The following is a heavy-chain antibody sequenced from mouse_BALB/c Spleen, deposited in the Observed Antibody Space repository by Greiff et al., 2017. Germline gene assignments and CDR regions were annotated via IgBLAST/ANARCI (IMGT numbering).Heavy chain of an antibody. CDR2: IYPGDGDT. CDR3: GMRYEWYFDV. D-gene: IGHD2-14*01. V-gene: IGHV1-80*01. J-gene: IGHJ1*01. CDR1: GYAFSSYW. Sequence: QVQLKQSGAELVRPGSSVKISCKASGYAFSSYWMKWVKQRPGQGLEWIGQIYPGDGDTNYNGKFKGKATLTADKSSSTAYMQLSSLTSEDSAVYCGGMRYEWYFDVWGAGTTVTVSS.